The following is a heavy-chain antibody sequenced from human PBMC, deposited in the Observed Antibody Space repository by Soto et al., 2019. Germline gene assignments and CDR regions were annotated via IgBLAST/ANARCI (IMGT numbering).Heavy chain of an antibody. Sequence: GGSLRLSCAASGFTFSSYAMHWVRQAPGKGLEWVAVISYDGSNKYYADSVKGRFTISRDNSKNTLYLQMNSLRAEDTAVYYCARDHDDFWSGYDYYGMDVWGQGTTVTVSS. CDR1: GFTFSSYA. J-gene: IGHJ6*02. CDR2: ISYDGSNK. V-gene: IGHV3-30-3*01. CDR3: ARDHDDFWSGYDYYGMDV. D-gene: IGHD3-3*01.